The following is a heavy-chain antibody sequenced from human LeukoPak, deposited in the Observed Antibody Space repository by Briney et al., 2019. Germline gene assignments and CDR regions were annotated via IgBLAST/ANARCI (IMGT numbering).Heavy chain of an antibody. Sequence: PSETLSLTCTVSGASISNYYWSWIRQPPGKGLEWIGYIYYSGSTNYNPSLKSRVTISVDTSKNQFSLKLSSVTAADTAVYYCASGYSYGKDAFDIWGQGTMVIVSS. J-gene: IGHJ3*02. CDR1: GASISNYY. D-gene: IGHD5-18*01. V-gene: IGHV4-59*01. CDR3: ASGYSYGKDAFDI. CDR2: IYYSGST.